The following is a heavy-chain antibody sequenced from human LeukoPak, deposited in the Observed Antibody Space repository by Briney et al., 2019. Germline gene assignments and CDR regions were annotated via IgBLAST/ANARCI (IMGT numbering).Heavy chain of an antibody. Sequence: PGGSLRLSCAASGFTFSSYVMSWVRQAPGKGLEWVSTISGSGGSTYYADSVKGRFTISRDNSKNTLYLQMNSLRAEDTAVYYCAKVGDDSSGYYYGYWGQGTLVTVSS. CDR3: AKVGDDSSGYYYGY. D-gene: IGHD3-22*01. J-gene: IGHJ4*02. CDR2: ISGSGGST. V-gene: IGHV3-23*01. CDR1: GFTFSSYV.